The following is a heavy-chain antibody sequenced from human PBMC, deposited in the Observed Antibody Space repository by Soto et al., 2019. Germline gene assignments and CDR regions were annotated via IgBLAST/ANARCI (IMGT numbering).Heavy chain of an antibody. V-gene: IGHV3-21*01. J-gene: IGHJ5*02. CDR1: GFTFSSDW. CDR2: ISSSSSYI. CDR3: AREGWFRELTRWWVVP. Sequence: GGSLRLSCAAPGFTFSSDWMSWVRQAPGKGLEWVSSISSSSSYIYYADSVKGRFTISRDNAKNSLYLQMNSLRAEDTAVYYCAREGWFRELTRWWVVPWGQGTLVTVSS. D-gene: IGHD3-10*01.